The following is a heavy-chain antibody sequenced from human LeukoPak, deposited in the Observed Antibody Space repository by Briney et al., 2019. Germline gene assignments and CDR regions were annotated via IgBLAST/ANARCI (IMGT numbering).Heavy chain of an antibody. Sequence: SETLSLTCTVSGGSISTSSYYWGWVRQPPGKGLEWIGNIFYSGSTYYSPSLKSRVTISLDTSRNQFSLKLNSVTAADTAVYYCAPYGYSSGWYGGYWGQGTLVTVSS. D-gene: IGHD6-19*01. CDR2: IFYSGST. J-gene: IGHJ4*02. CDR3: APYGYSSGWYGGY. V-gene: IGHV4-39*07. CDR1: GGSISTSSYY.